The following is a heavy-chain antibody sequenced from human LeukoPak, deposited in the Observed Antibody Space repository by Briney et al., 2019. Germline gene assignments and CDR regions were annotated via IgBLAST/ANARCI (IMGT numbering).Heavy chain of an antibody. CDR2: IYTSGST. CDR1: GGSISSYY. CDR3: ARVVVGATTREYYYYYYMDV. Sequence: SETLSLTCTVSGGSISSYYWSWIRQPPGKGLEWIGRIYTSGSTNYNPSLKSRVTMSVDTSKNQFSLKLSSVTAADTAVYYCARVVVGATTREYYYYYYMDVWGKGTTVTISS. J-gene: IGHJ6*03. V-gene: IGHV4-4*07. D-gene: IGHD1-26*01.